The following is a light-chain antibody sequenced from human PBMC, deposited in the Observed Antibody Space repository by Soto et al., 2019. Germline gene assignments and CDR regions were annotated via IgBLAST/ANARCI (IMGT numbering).Light chain of an antibody. V-gene: IGKV1-17*01. CDR1: QAIRND. Sequence: EIQMTQSPSSLSASVGDRFTITCRASQAIRNDLAWYQQKPGRAPKRLIYGSSSLQSGVPSRFSGRGSGTEFTLTISSLQPEDFATYYCLQHNVFPRTFGQGTKVDIK. CDR3: LQHNVFPRT. CDR2: GSS. J-gene: IGKJ1*01.